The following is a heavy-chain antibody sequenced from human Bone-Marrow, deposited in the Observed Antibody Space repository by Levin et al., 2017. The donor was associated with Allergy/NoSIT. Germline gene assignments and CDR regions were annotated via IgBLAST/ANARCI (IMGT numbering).Heavy chain of an antibody. CDR1: GDSINSGSYY. Sequence: SETLSLTCTVSGDSINSGSYYWSWIRQSAGRGLEWIGRIYTSGGTHYNPSLKSRVTLSVDRSKNQFSLHLNSVTAADTAVYYCARGGGYSYDFDAFDIWGQGTLVTVSA. CDR3: ARGGGYSYDFDAFDI. D-gene: IGHD5-18*01. CDR2: IYTSGGT. V-gene: IGHV4-61*02. J-gene: IGHJ3*02.